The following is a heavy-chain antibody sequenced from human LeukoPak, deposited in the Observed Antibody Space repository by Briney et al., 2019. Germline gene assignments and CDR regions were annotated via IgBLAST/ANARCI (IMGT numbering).Heavy chain of an antibody. J-gene: IGHJ4*02. CDR1: GGSFSSYY. V-gene: IGHV4-59*01. CDR3: ARASIFGVVRAIDY. Sequence: PSETLSLTCTVSGGSFSSYYWSWIRQPPGKGLEWIGYIYYSGTTNYNPSLKSRLTISVDTSKNQFSLKLSSVTAADTAIYYCARASIFGVVRAIDYWGQGTLVTDS. D-gene: IGHD3-3*01. CDR2: IYYSGTT.